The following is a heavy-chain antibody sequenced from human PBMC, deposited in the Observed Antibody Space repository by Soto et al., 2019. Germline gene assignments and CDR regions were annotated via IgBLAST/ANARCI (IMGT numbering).Heavy chain of an antibody. CDR1: GYTFTSYC. CDR2: INPSGTRT. Sequence: QVQLVQSGAEVQKPGASVKVSCKASGYTFTSYCMHWVRQAPGQGLEWMGIINPSGTRTTYAQKFQGRVTMTRDTSTSTVYMELTSLRSDDTAVYYCARSACSGGTCYQGHFDYWGQGTLVTVSS. V-gene: IGHV1-46*01. CDR3: ARSACSGGTCYQGHFDY. D-gene: IGHD2-15*01. J-gene: IGHJ4*02.